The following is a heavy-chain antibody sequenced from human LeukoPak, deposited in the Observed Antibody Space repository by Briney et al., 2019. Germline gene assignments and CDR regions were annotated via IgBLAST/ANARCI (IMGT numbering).Heavy chain of an antibody. Sequence: GGSLRLSCAASGFTFSSYWMSWVRQAPGKGLEWVANIKYDGSEKYYVDSVKGRFTISRDIAKNSLYLQMNSLRAEDTALYYCARDVRYCSSTSCWWDYWGPGTLVTVSS. CDR2: IKYDGSEK. CDR3: ARDVRYCSSTSCWWDY. D-gene: IGHD2-2*01. V-gene: IGHV3-7*03. J-gene: IGHJ4*02. CDR1: GFTFSSYW.